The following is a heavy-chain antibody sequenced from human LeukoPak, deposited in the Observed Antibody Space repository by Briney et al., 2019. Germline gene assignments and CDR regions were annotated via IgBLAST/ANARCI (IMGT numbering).Heavy chain of an antibody. D-gene: IGHD6-19*01. Sequence: SETLSLTCAVSGYSISSGYYWGWIRQPPGKGLEWIGSIYHSGSTYYNPSLKSRVTISVDTSKNQFSLKLSSVTAADTAMYYCARHARGYSSSARDYYYCMDVWGKGTTVTVSS. J-gene: IGHJ6*03. CDR1: GYSISSGYY. CDR3: ARHARGYSSSARDYYYCMDV. CDR2: IYHSGST. V-gene: IGHV4-38-2*01.